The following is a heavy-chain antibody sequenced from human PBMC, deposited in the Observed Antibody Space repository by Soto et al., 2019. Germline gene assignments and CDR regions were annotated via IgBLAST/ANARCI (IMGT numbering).Heavy chain of an antibody. D-gene: IGHD2-21*01. CDR1: GFIFENFG. CDR2: ISGSGFKK. V-gene: IGHV3-23*01. J-gene: IGHJ5*02. CDR3: AKKYGGELVPLATVDWFDP. Sequence: GGSLRLSCAASGFIFENFGMSWVRQAPGKGLEWISSISGSGFKKYYADSVKGRITISRDNSKSTAYMESNNLSAEDTAVYHCAKKYGGELVPLATVDWFDPWGQGTVVTVSS.